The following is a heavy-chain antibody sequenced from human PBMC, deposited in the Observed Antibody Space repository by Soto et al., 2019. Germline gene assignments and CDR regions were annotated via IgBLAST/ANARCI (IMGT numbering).Heavy chain of an antibody. CDR2: IIPIFGTA. V-gene: IGHV1-69*13. D-gene: IGHD4-17*01. Sequence: SVKVSCKASGGTFSSYAISWVRQAPGQGLEWIGGIIPIFGTANYAQKFQGRVTITADESTSTAYMEMSSLRSEDTAVYYCAKDPVQTTVTVFDHWGQGTLVTVSS. J-gene: IGHJ4*02. CDR1: GGTFSSYA. CDR3: AKDPVQTTVTVFDH.